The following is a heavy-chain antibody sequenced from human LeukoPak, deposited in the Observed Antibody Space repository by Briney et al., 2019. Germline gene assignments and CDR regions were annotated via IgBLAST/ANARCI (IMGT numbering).Heavy chain of an antibody. CDR1: GGSISSSSYY. V-gene: IGHV4-39*07. J-gene: IGHJ4*02. D-gene: IGHD6-6*01. CDR3: ARRAGRWGSIAARPFDY. Sequence: NPSETLSLTCTVSGGSISSSSYYWGWIRQPPGKGLEWIGSIYYSGSTYYNPSLKSRVTISVDTSKNQFSLKLSSVTAADTAVYYCARRAGRWGSIAARPFDYWGQGTLVTVSS. CDR2: IYYSGST.